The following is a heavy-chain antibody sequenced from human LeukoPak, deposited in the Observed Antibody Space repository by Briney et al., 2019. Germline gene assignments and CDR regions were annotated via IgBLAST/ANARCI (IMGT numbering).Heavy chain of an antibody. CDR2: VYGSGYT. J-gene: IGHJ4*02. D-gene: IGHD6-19*01. V-gene: IGHV4-59*01. Sequence: LRLSCAASGFTFDDYAMHWVRQPPGKGLEWIGYVYGSGYTNYNPSLKSRVTMSIDTSKNHFSLKLTSVTAADTATYYCARETSLAGFASGLGFNYWGQGILVTVSS. CDR3: ARETSLAGFASGLGFNY. CDR1: GFTFDDYA.